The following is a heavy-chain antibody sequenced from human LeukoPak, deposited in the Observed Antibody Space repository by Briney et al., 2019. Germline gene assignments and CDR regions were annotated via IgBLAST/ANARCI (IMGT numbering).Heavy chain of an antibody. V-gene: IGHV3-15*01. Sequence: GGSLRLSCAASGFTFSNGWMSWVRQAPGKGLEWVGRIKSKRDGGTTDYAAPVYGRFTISRDDSKNTLYLQMNSLKTEDTAVYYCTTEYYYDSSGLFDYWGQGTLVTVSS. CDR1: GFTFSNGW. J-gene: IGHJ4*02. D-gene: IGHD3-22*01. CDR2: IKSKRDGGTT. CDR3: TTEYYYDSSGLFDY.